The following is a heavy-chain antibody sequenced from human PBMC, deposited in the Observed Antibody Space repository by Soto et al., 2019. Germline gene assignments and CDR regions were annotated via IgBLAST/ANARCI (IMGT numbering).Heavy chain of an antibody. CDR1: GYKVSTWHNFTSYW. CDR3: ARPYYYDAGGSDDAFDI. D-gene: IGHD3-22*01. Sequence: PGESLKISCMGSGYKVSTWHNFTSYWIAWVRQMPGEGLEWMGIIYPGDSDTRYSPSFQGQVTISADKSINSAYLQWSSLKASDTAMYYCARPYYYDAGGSDDAFDIWGQGTMVTVSS. CDR2: IYPGDSDT. J-gene: IGHJ3*02. V-gene: IGHV5-51*01.